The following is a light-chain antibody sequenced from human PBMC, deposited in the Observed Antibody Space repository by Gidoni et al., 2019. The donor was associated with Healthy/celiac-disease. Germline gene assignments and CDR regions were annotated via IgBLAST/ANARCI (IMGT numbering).Light chain of an antibody. Sequence: VLTQSPGTLSLSPVERATLSCSASPSISSIYLAWYQQKPGQAPRLLIYGASSRATGIPDRFSGSGSGTDFTLTISRLEPEDFAVYYCQQYSGSPWTFGQGTKVEIK. CDR2: GAS. CDR3: QQYSGSPWT. J-gene: IGKJ1*01. CDR1: PSISSIY. V-gene: IGKV3-20*01.